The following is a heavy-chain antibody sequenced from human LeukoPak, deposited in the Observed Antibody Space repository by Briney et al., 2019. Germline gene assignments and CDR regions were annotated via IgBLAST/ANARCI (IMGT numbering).Heavy chain of an antibody. CDR2: ISGYTGNT. CDR3: VRDLNSAARSFFDY. CDR1: GYTFISFG. Sequence: SXXVSCKASGYTFISFGISWVRQAPGQGPEWMGWISGYTGNTDYAQKFQGRVTMTTDTSTSTVYMDLRSLRSDDTAVYYCVRDLNSAARSFFDYWGQGTQVTVSS. V-gene: IGHV1-18*01. D-gene: IGHD6-6*01. J-gene: IGHJ4*02.